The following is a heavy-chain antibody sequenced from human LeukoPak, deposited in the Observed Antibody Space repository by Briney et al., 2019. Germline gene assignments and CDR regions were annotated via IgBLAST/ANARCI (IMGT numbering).Heavy chain of an antibody. CDR1: GGSISSYY. CDR3: ARQDLGYCSGGSCSFGFDY. V-gene: IGHV4-59*08. J-gene: IGHJ4*02. D-gene: IGHD2-15*01. CDR2: IYYSGST. Sequence: PSETLSLTCTVSGGSISSYYWSWIRQPPGKGLEWIGYIYYSGSTNYNPSLKSRVTISVDTSKNQFSLKLSSVTAADTAVYYCARQDLGYCSGGSCSFGFDYWGQGTLVTVS.